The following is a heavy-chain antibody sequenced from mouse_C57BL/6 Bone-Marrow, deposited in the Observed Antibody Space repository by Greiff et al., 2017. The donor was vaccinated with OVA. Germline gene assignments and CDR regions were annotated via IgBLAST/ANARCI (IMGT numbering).Heavy chain of an antibody. CDR3: ARRLERYSNYIAY. CDR2: IDPSDSYT. Sequence: QVQLQQPGAELVKPGASVKLSCKASGYTFTSYWMQWVKQRPGQGLEWIGEIDPSDSYTNYNQKFKGKATLTVDTSSSTAYMQLSSLTSEDSAVYYCARRLERYSNYIAYWGQGTLVTVSA. CDR1: GYTFTSYW. D-gene: IGHD2-5*01. J-gene: IGHJ3*01. V-gene: IGHV1-50*01.